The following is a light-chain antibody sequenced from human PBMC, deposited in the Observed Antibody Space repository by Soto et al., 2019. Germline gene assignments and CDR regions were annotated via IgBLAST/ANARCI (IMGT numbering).Light chain of an antibody. CDR1: QSVNNF. Sequence: TLLTQSGATLSLSPGERANLYCRASQSVNNFLAWYQQKPGQAPRLLIYDASYRATGIPARFSGSGSETEFTLTIRSLQSEDFAVYFCQQYNNWPSFGQGTRLEIK. CDR2: DAS. CDR3: QQYNNWPS. J-gene: IGKJ5*01. V-gene: IGKV3D-15*01.